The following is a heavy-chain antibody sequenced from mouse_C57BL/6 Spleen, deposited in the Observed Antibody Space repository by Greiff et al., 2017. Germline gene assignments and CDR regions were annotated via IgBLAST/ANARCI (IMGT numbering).Heavy chain of an antibody. CDR2: IDPSDSYT. V-gene: IGHV1-50*01. CDR3: ARSVITTVVGRRDYAMDY. CDR1: GYTFTSYW. Sequence: VQLQQPGAELVKPGASVKLSCKASGYTFTSYWMQWVKQRPGQGLEWIGEIDPSDSYTNYNQKFKGKATLTVDTSSSTAYMQLSSLTSEDSAVYYCARSVITTVVGRRDYAMDYWGQGTSVTVSS. J-gene: IGHJ4*01. D-gene: IGHD1-1*01.